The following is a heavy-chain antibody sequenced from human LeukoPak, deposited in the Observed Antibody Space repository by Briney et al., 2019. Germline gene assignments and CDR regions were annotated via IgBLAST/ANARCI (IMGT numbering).Heavy chain of an antibody. V-gene: IGHV3-48*04. D-gene: IGHD6-19*01. Sequence: GGSLRLSCAASGFTFSSYSMNWVRQAPGRGLEWVSYISSSSSTIYYADSVKGRFTISRDNAKNSLYLQMNSLRAEDTAVYYCAKLSGWSPHAVFFDYWGQGTLVTVSS. J-gene: IGHJ4*02. CDR3: AKLSGWSPHAVFFDY. CDR1: GFTFSSYS. CDR2: ISSSSSTI.